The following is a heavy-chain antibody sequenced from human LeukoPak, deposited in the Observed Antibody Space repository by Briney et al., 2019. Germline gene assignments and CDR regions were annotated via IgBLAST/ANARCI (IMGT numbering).Heavy chain of an antibody. CDR1: GGSVSSGSYH. V-gene: IGHV4-61*01. CDR3: AREFHCSGGSCFGYDY. Sequence: SETLSLTCTVSGGSVSSGSYHWSWIRQPPGKGLEWIGYIYYSGSTNYNPSLKSRVTISVDTSKNQFSLKLSSVTAADTAVYYCAREFHCSGGSCFGYDYWGQGTLVTVSS. D-gene: IGHD2-15*01. J-gene: IGHJ4*02. CDR2: IYYSGST.